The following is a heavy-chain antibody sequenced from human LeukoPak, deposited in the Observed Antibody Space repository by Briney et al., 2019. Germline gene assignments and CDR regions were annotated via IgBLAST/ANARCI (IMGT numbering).Heavy chain of an antibody. D-gene: IGHD3-22*01. J-gene: IGHJ4*02. CDR2: IYPGDSDT. Sequence: GESLKISCKASGYTFTNYWIGWVRQMPGKGLEWMGIIYPGDSDTRYSPSLQGQVTISADKSINTAYLQWSSLKASDTAMHYCARTRTYYYDSSGYYFEYWGQGTLVTVSS. CDR1: GYTFTNYW. CDR3: ARTRTYYYDSSGYYFEY. V-gene: IGHV5-51*01.